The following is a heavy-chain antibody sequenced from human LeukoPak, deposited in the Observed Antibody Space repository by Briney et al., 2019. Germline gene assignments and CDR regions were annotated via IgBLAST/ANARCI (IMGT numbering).Heavy chain of an antibody. CDR2: IRGSGLTT. CDR3: ARDPNGDYIGAFDF. D-gene: IGHD4-17*01. CDR1: GFTFSNYA. J-gene: IGHJ3*01. Sequence: QTGRSLRLSCAASGFTFSNYALIWVRQGPVNGLEWVSSIRGSGLTTFYADSVKGRFTISRDNSKNTLYLQMNSLRAEDTAGYYCARDPNGDYIGAFDFWGQGTKVTVSS. V-gene: IGHV3-23*01.